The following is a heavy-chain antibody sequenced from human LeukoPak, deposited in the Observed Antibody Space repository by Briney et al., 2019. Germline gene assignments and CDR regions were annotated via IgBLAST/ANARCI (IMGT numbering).Heavy chain of an antibody. V-gene: IGHV1-58*01. CDR1: GFTFTSSA. D-gene: IGHD3-3*01. CDR2: IVVGSGNT. J-gene: IGHJ4*02. Sequence: SVKVSCKASGFTFTSSAVQWVRQARGQRLEWIGWIVVGSGNTNYAQKFQERVTITRDMSTSTAYMELSSLRSEDTAVYYCAAAPPYDFWSGYPGPFDYWGQGTLVTVSS. CDR3: AAAPPYDFWSGYPGPFDY.